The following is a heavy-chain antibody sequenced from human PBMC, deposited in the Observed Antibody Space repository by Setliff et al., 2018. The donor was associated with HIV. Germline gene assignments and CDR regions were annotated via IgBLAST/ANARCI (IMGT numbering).Heavy chain of an antibody. CDR1: GGSFSGYY. CDR3: ARVPTSSWYVTTQRTKEYFHQ. CDR2: INHSGST. Sequence: SETLSLTCAVYGGSFSGYYWSWIRQPPGKGLEWIGEINHSGSTNYNPSLKSRVTISVDTSKNQFSLKLSSVTATDTAIYYCARVPTSSWYVTTQRTKEYFHQWGQGTLVTVSS. V-gene: IGHV4-34*01. J-gene: IGHJ1*01. D-gene: IGHD6-13*01.